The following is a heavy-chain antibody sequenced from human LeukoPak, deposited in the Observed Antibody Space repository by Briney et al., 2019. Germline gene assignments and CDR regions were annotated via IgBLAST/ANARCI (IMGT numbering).Heavy chain of an antibody. Sequence: PGGSLRLSCAASGFTFSSYSMNWVRQAPGKGLEWVSSISSSSSYLYYADSVKGRFTISRDNAKNSLYLQMNSLRAEDTAVYYCARDLLLWFGELLPSYYYYGMDVWGQGTTVTVSS. CDR3: ARDLLLWFGELLPSYYYYGMDV. CDR1: GFTFSSYS. J-gene: IGHJ6*02. D-gene: IGHD3-10*01. CDR2: ISSSSSYL. V-gene: IGHV3-21*01.